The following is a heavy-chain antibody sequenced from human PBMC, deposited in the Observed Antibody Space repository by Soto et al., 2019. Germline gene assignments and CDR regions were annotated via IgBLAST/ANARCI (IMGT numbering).Heavy chain of an antibody. Sequence: QVQLQESGPGLVRPSQTLSLTCTVSGGSISTDHYHWTWIRQAPGKGLEWIGYIHYSGSIQFNPSIRSRVSMSVDTSKNLFSLRLSSVTAADTAVYFCAREDDGGDRDYYGLDVWGQGTTVTVSS. CDR2: IHYSGSI. CDR3: AREDDGGDRDYYGLDV. D-gene: IGHD2-21*02. CDR1: GGSISTDHYH. V-gene: IGHV4-30-4*01. J-gene: IGHJ6*02.